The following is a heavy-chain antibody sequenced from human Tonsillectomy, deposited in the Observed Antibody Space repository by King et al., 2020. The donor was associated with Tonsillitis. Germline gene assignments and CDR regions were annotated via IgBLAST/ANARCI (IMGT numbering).Heavy chain of an antibody. V-gene: IGHV3-30-3*01. CDR2: ISYDGSNK. CDR1: GFTFSSYA. CDR3: ARDTGTDYYYYYKDV. Sequence: VQLVESGGGVVQPGRSLRLSCAASGFTFSSYAMHWVRQAPGKGLEWVAGISYDGSNKYYADSVKGRFTISRDNSKNTLYLQMNSLRAEDTAVYYCARDTGTDYYYYYKDVWGQGTTVTVSS. J-gene: IGHJ6*03. D-gene: IGHD3/OR15-3a*01.